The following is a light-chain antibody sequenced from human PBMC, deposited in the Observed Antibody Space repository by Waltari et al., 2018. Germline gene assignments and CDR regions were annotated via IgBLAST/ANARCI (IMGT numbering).Light chain of an antibody. CDR2: WTS. CDR1: QSVLSSSNNKNS. V-gene: IGKV4-1*01. CDR3: HQHYSIPFT. J-gene: IGKJ3*01. Sequence: DIVMTQTPDSLTVPLGERAPNNCKSIQSVLSSSNNKNSLAWYQQKAGQPRKLLFYWTSTRGSGVADRFSGSGSGTDFTLTIRSLQAEDVAVYYCHQHYSIPFTFGPGTKVDIK.